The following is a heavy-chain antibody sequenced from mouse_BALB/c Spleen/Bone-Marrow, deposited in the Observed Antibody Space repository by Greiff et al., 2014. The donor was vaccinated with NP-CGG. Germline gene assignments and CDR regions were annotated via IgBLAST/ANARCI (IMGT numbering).Heavy chain of an antibody. D-gene: IGHD2-3*01. J-gene: IGHJ4*01. V-gene: IGHV5-12-1*01. CDR2: ISSGGGST. CDR1: GFAFSSYD. CDR3: ARHEDGYYDARDY. Sequence: EVQRVESGGGLVKPGGSLKLSCAASGFAFSSYDMSWVRQTPEKRLEWVAYISSGGGSTYYPVTVKGRFTISRDNAKNTLYLQMSSLKSEDTAMYYCARHEDGYYDARDYWGQGTSVTVSS.